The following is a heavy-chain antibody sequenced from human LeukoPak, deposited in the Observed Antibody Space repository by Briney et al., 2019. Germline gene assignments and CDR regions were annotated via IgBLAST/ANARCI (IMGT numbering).Heavy chain of an antibody. V-gene: IGHV3-30*04. CDR3: AKDPGSYGYYYYFDY. J-gene: IGHJ4*02. D-gene: IGHD5-18*01. CDR2: ISYDGSNK. Sequence: GGSLRLSCAASGFTFSSYAMHWVRQAPGKGLEWVAVISYDGSNKYYADSVKGRFTISRDNSKNTLYLQMNSLRAEDTAVYYCAKDPGSYGYYYYFDYWGQGTLVTVSS. CDR1: GFTFSSYA.